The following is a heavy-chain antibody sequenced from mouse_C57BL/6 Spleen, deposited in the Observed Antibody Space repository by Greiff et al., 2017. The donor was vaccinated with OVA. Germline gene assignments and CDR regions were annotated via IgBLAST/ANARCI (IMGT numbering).Heavy chain of an antibody. Sequence: VQLQQSEAELVKPGASVKLSCKASGYTFTSYWMHWVKQRPGQGLEWIGMIHPNSGSTNYNEKFKSKATLTVDKSSSTAYMQLSSLTSEDSAVYYCARSYGYYFDYWGQGTTLTVSS. J-gene: IGHJ2*01. CDR3: ARSYGYYFDY. V-gene: IGHV1-64*01. CDR2: IHPNSGST. D-gene: IGHD1-1*01. CDR1: GYTFTSYW.